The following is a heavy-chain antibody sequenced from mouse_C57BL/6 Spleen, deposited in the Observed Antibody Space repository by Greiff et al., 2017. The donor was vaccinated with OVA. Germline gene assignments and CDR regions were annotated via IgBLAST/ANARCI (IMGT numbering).Heavy chain of an antibody. CDR1: GYSFTSYY. D-gene: IGHD4-1*01. CDR2: IYPGSGNT. Sequence: QVQLKQSGPELVKPGASVKISCKASGYSFTSYYIHWVQQRPGQGLEWIGWIYPGSGNTKYNEKFKGKATLTADTSSSTAYMQLSSLTSEDSAVYYCARGGGTYYFDYWGQGTTLTVSS. CDR3: ARGGGTYYFDY. V-gene: IGHV1-66*01. J-gene: IGHJ2*01.